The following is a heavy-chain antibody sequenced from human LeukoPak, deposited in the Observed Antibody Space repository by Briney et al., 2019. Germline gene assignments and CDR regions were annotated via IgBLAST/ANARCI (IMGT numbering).Heavy chain of an antibody. CDR1: GDSISSYY. CDR3: ATSMHGYCSGGSCYGAFDI. Sequence: SETLSLSCTVSGDSISSYYWSWIRQPPGRGLEWFGYIYYSGSTNYNPSLKSRVTISIDTSKNQFSLKLSSATAADTAVYYCATSMHGYCSGGSCYGAFDIWRQGTMVTVSS. D-gene: IGHD2-15*01. CDR2: IYYSGST. J-gene: IGHJ3*02. V-gene: IGHV4-59*01.